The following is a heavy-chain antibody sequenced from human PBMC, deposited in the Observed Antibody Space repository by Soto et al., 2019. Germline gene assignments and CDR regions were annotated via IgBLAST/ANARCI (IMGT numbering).Heavy chain of an antibody. CDR1: GGTFSSYA. V-gene: IGHV1-69*13. CDR2: IIPIFGTA. Sequence: SVKVSCKASGGTFSSYAISWVRQAPGQGLEWMGGIIPIFGTANYAQKFQGRVTITADESTSTAYMELSSLRSEDTAVYYCARDPEWLGIAVVAQTRYYYDMDVWGQGTTVTVSS. J-gene: IGHJ6*02. CDR3: ARDPEWLGIAVVAQTRYYYDMDV. D-gene: IGHD6-19*01.